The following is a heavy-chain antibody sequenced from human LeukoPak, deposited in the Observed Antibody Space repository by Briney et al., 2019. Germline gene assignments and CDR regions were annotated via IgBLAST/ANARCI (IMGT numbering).Heavy chain of an antibody. Sequence: SETLSLTCTVSGGSISSYYWSWIRRPPGKGLEWIGYIYYSGSTNYNPSLKSRVTISVDKSKNQFSLKVSSVTAADTAVYYCARKDYLLKDFDYWGQGTLVTVSS. CDR3: ARKDYLLKDFDY. V-gene: IGHV4-59*12. CDR1: GGSISSYY. J-gene: IGHJ4*02. D-gene: IGHD4-11*01. CDR2: IYYSGST.